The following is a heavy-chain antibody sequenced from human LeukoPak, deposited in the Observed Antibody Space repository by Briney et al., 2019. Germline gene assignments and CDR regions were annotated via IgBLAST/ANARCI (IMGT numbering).Heavy chain of an antibody. Sequence: PGGSLRLSCAASGFTFSSYAMSWVRQARGKGLEWVSSISGSGGSTYYTDSVKGRFTISRDNSKNTLYLQMNSLRPEDTAVYYCAKTRGYSYGPFDYWGQGTLVTVSS. CDR1: GFTFSSYA. D-gene: IGHD5-18*01. V-gene: IGHV3-23*01. J-gene: IGHJ4*02. CDR2: ISGSGGST. CDR3: AKTRGYSYGPFDY.